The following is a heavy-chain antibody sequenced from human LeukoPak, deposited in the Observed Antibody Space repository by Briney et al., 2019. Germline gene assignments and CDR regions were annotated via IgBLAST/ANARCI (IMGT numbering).Heavy chain of an antibody. V-gene: IGHV3-15*01. Sequence: PGGSLRLSCAASGFTFSNTWMNWVRQAPGKGLEWVGRIQSKTDGGTTEYAAPVKGRFTISRDDSKTTLYLQMNSLKTEDTAVYYWATLTVRGVINIWGQGTLVTVSS. CDR3: ATLTVRGVINI. D-gene: IGHD3-10*01. CDR2: IQSKTDGGTT. J-gene: IGHJ4*02. CDR1: GFTFSNTW.